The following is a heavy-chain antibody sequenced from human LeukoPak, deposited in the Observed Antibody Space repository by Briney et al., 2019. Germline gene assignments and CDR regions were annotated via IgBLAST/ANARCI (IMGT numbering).Heavy chain of an antibody. CDR3: AKGSYYDSSGSFYFDY. V-gene: IGHV3-23*01. J-gene: IGHJ4*02. CDR1: GFTFSSYA. Sequence: PGGSLRLFCAASGFTFSSYAMSWVRQAPGKGLEWVSGISGSGDNTYYADSVKGRFTISRDNSKNTLYVQVNSLGTEDTAAYYCAKGSYYDSSGSFYFDYWGQGTLVTVSS. CDR2: ISGSGDNT. D-gene: IGHD3-22*01.